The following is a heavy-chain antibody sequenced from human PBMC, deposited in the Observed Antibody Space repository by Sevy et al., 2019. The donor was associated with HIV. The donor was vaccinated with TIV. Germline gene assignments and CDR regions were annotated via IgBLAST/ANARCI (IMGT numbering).Heavy chain of an antibody. Sequence: GGSLRLSCAASGFTFSSYKMIWVRQAPGKGLEWVSSISSSSTYISYADSVNGRFTISRDNAENSLFLQMNSLRAEDTAVYYCASLYNGFDYWGQGTLVTVSS. CDR1: GFTFSSYK. V-gene: IGHV3-21*01. J-gene: IGHJ4*02. D-gene: IGHD1-20*01. CDR3: ASLYNGFDY. CDR2: ISSSSTYI.